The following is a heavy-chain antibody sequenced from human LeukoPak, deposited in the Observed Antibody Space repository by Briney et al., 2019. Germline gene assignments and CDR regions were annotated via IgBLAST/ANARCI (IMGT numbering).Heavy chain of an antibody. CDR3: ACHGGWSGPSE. D-gene: IGHD6-19*01. J-gene: IGHJ4*02. CDR2: FHQSVST. CDR1: GDSISSDRW. V-gene: IGHV4-4*02. Sequence: PSGTLSPTCAVSGDSISSDRWWSWVRQPPGKGLEYIGEFHQSVSTNYNPSLKSRLTISVDKSKNQFSLKLTSVTAADTAVYYCACHGGWSGPSEWGQGTLVTVSS.